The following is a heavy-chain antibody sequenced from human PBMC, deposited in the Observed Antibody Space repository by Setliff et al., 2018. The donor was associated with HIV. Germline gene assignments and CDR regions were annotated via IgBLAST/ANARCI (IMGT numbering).Heavy chain of an antibody. V-gene: IGHV4-38-2*02. CDR1: GYSISNGYY. CDR2: IYQTGSI. J-gene: IGHJ4*02. CDR3: AGQAWHSGRNGYFVDY. D-gene: IGHD3-22*01. Sequence: LSLTCSVSGYSISNGYYWGWFRQSPGKGLEWIATIYQTGSIYYNPSLQNRVTLLLDMSKNQFSLKLSSATAADTAVYYCAGQAWHSGRNGYFVDYWGQGMLVTVSS.